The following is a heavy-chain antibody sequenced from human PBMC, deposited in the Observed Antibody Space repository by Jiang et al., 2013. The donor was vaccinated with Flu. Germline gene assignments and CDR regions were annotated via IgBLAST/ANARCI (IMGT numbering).Heavy chain of an antibody. J-gene: IGHJ6*04. V-gene: IGHV1-69*04. CDR2: IIPILGIA. CDR3: ARVQSDYDFWSGYPLYYGMDV. CDR1: GGTFSSYA. Sequence: SGAEVKKPGSSVKVSCKASGGTFSSYAISWVRQAPGQGLEWMGRIIPILGIANYAQKFQGRVTITADKSTSTAYMELSSLRSEDTAVYYCARVQSDYDFWSGYPLYYGMDVWGKGTTVTVSS. D-gene: IGHD3-3*01.